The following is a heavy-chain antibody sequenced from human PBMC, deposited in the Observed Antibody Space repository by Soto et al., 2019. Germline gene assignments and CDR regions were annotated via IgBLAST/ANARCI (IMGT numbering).Heavy chain of an antibody. J-gene: IGHJ4*02. CDR1: CGSISVYY. CDR2: IYASGSP. V-gene: IGHV4-59*01. D-gene: IGHD1-26*01. Sequence: QVQLQESGPGQVKPSETLSLTCTISCGSISVYYWSWVRQPPGHELEWIGYIYASGSPYYNPSLRSRVTISADTSKNQITLKLTSPTAADTAVYYCARGVGSSPPRYWGRGTLVTVSS. CDR3: ARGVGSSPPRY.